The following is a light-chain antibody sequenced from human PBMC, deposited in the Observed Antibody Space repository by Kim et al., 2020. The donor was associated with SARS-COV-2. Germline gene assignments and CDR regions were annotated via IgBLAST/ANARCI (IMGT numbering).Light chain of an antibody. J-gene: IGLJ2*01. CDR2: DNN. V-gene: IGLV1-51*01. CDR1: SFNIGNHY. CDR3: GTWDSSLSAVV. Sequence: QSVLTQPPSVSAAPGQKVTISCSGSSFNIGNHYVSWYQQVPGTAPKLVIYDNNKRPSGIPDRFSGSKSGTSGTLGITGLQTGDEADYYCGTWDSSLSAVVFGGGTKVTVL.